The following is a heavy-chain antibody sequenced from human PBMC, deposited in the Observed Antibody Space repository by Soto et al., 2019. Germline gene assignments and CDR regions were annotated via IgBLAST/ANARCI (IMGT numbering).Heavy chain of an antibody. D-gene: IGHD6-13*01. CDR2: ISYDGSNK. V-gene: IGHV3-30-3*01. Sequence: QVQLVESGGGVVQPGRSLRLSCAASGFTFSSYAMHWVRQAPGKGLEWVAVISYDGSNKYYADSVKGRFTISRDNSKNRWYLKMNGLRAEETAVYYWAREVLRAAAGGVYFDLWGRGSLVTVSS. J-gene: IGHJ2*01. CDR3: AREVLRAAAGGVYFDL. CDR1: GFTFSSYA.